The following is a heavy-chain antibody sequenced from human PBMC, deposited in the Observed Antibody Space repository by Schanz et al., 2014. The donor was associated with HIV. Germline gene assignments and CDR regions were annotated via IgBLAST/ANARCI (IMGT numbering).Heavy chain of an antibody. CDR1: GFRFRSYW. CDR3: ARDPYCRTTSCYSTAFDL. J-gene: IGHJ3*01. V-gene: IGHV3-7*01. D-gene: IGHD2-2*01. Sequence: VQLVESGGGVVQPGGSLRLSCAASGFRFRSYWMSWVRQAPGKGLEWVANIKEDGIEKYYVDSVKGRFTISRDNAKNFLYLQMDSLRAEDTALYYCARDPYCRTTSCYSTAFDLWGQGTLVTVSS. CDR2: IKEDGIEK.